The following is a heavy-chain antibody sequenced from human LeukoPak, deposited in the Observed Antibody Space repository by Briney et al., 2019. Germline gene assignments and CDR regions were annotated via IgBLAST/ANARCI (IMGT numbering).Heavy chain of an antibody. CDR1: GGSISSYY. Sequence: PSETLSLTCTVSGGSISSYYWSWIRQPPGKGLEWIGYIYYSGSTNYNPSLKSRVTISVDTSKNQFSLKLSSVTAADTAVYYCARGRNFWSGYLIHMDVWGKGTTVTVSS. D-gene: IGHD3-3*01. CDR2: IYYSGST. CDR3: ARGRNFWSGYLIHMDV. V-gene: IGHV4-59*12. J-gene: IGHJ6*03.